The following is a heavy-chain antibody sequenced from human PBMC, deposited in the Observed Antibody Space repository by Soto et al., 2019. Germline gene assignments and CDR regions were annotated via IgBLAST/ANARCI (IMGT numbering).Heavy chain of an antibody. J-gene: IGHJ6*03. Sequence: SETLSLTCTVSGGSISRSSYYWGWIRQPPGKGLEWIGSIYYSGSTYYNPSLKSRVTISVDTSKNQFSLKLSSVTAADTAVYYCARQEGVVVAATDYYYYMDVWGKGTTVTVSS. CDR3: ARQEGVVVAATDYYYYMDV. CDR1: GGSISRSSYY. V-gene: IGHV4-39*01. D-gene: IGHD2-15*01. CDR2: IYYSGST.